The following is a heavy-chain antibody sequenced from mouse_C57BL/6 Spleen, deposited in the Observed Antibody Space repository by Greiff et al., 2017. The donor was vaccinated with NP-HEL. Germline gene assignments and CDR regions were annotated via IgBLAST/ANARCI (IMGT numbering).Heavy chain of an antibody. V-gene: IGHV1-61*01. Sequence: VQLQQPGAELVRPGSSVKLSCKASGYTFTSYWMDWVKQRPGQGLEWIGNIYPSDSETHYNQKFKDKATLTVDKSSSTAYMQLSSLTSEDSAVYYCARSPYYYGSSYAMDYWGQGTSVTVSS. D-gene: IGHD1-1*01. CDR3: ARSPYYYGSSYAMDY. CDR2: IYPSDSET. J-gene: IGHJ4*01. CDR1: GYTFTSYW.